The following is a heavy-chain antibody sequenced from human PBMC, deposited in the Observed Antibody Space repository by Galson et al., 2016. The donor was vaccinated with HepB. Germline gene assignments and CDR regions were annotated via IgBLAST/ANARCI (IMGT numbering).Heavy chain of an antibody. Sequence: SLRLSCAASGFIFSDYAMHWVRQAPGKGLEWVAVMSYDGINKYYAASVQGRFTISRDTSKSTLYLQMSSLRPEDPAVYYGARALGGRVPHDFWGQRTLVTVSS. CDR1: GFIFSDYA. J-gene: IGHJ4*02. D-gene: IGHD3-16*01. V-gene: IGHV3-30-3*01. CDR2: MSYDGINK. CDR3: ARALGGRVPHDF.